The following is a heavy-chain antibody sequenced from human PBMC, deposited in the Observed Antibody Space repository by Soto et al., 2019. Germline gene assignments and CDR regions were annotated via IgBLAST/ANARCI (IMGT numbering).Heavy chain of an antibody. CDR1: GDTFNNYA. Sequence: QVLLVQSGPEVKKPGSSVKVSCRTSGDTFNNYAITWVRQARGQGLEWMGGITPRFATTTYAQRFQGRLTLIADESSTTVYMQLTSLRSDDTAVYYCARVEIADTKRIIAWCDPWGQGTLVTVSS. V-gene: IGHV1-69*01. CDR3: ARVEIADTKRIIAWCDP. CDR2: ITPRFATT. D-gene: IGHD2-21*01. J-gene: IGHJ5*02.